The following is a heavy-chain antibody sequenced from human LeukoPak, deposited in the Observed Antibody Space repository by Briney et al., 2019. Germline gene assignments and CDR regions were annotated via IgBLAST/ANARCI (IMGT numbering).Heavy chain of an antibody. CDR3: ARAGRIVVDNWFDP. Sequence: SETLSLTCTVSGGSISSYYWSWIRQPPGKGLEWIGYIYYSGSTNYNPSLKSRVTISVDTSKNQFSLKMSSVTAADTAVYYCARAGRIVVDNWFDPWGQGTLVTVSS. V-gene: IGHV4-59*01. CDR2: IYYSGST. D-gene: IGHD3-22*01. J-gene: IGHJ5*02. CDR1: GGSISSYY.